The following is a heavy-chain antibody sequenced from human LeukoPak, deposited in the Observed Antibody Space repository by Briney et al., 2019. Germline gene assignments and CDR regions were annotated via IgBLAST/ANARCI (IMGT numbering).Heavy chain of an antibody. CDR2: ITPSNGVT. Sequence: ASVKVSCKASAYTFSSYNIHWMRQAPGQGLEWMGIITPSNGVTSYAWNFRGRITMTRDTSTSTVYMDLDSLKSDDTAVYYCAGEVAATLFFDSWGQGTLVTVSS. D-gene: IGHD2-15*01. V-gene: IGHV1-46*01. J-gene: IGHJ4*02. CDR1: AYTFSSYN. CDR3: AGEVAATLFFDS.